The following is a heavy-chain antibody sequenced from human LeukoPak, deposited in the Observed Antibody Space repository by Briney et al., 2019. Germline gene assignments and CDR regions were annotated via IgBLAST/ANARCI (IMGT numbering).Heavy chain of an antibody. Sequence: HPGGSLRLSCAASGFTLSSYAMHWVRQAPGKGLEWVTVISTDGKDKKYADSVKGRFAISRDNSKNMLDLQMNSLRAEDTAVYYCAKDLDQLLWFGESTGFDPWGQGTLVTVSS. CDR2: ISTDGKDK. CDR3: AKDLDQLLWFGESTGFDP. V-gene: IGHV3-30*18. J-gene: IGHJ5*02. CDR1: GFTLSSYA. D-gene: IGHD3-10*01.